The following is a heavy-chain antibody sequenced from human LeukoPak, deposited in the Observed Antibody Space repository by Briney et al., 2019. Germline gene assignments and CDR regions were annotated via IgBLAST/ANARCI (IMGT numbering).Heavy chain of an antibody. CDR2: INHSGST. CDR1: GGSFSGYY. D-gene: IGHD3-16*02. V-gene: IGHV4-34*01. J-gene: IGHJ5*02. CDR3: ARHPRGDYVWGSYRLVNWFDP. Sequence: PSETLSLTCAVYGGSFSGYYWSWIRQPPGKGLEWIGEINHSGSTNYNPSLKSRVTISVDTSKNQFSLKLSSVTAADTAVYYCARHPRGDYVWGSYRLVNWFDPWGQGTLVTVSS.